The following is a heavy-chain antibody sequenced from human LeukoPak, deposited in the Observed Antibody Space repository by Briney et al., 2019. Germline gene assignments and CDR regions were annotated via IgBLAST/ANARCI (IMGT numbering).Heavy chain of an antibody. V-gene: IGHV3-23*01. Sequence: GGSLRLSCAASGFTFSDYSMRWVRQAPGKGLEWVSSISGTGDVSKYADSVKGRFTISRDNSKNTLYLQVNSLRAEETAVYYCAKAFVPYYYGMDVWGQGTTVTVS. J-gene: IGHJ6*02. CDR1: GFTFSDYS. CDR3: AKAFVPYYYGMDV. D-gene: IGHD2/OR15-2a*01. CDR2: ISGTGDVS.